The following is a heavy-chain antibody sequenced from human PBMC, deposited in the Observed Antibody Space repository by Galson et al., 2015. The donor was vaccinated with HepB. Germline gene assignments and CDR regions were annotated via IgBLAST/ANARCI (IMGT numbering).Heavy chain of an antibody. CDR3: TTPVDIRRITMVQGVISGYYYYMDV. Sequence: SLRLSCAASGFTFSNAWMSWVRQAPGRGLEWVGRIKSKTDGGTTDYAAPVKGRFTISRDDSKNTLYLQMNSLKTEDTAVYYCTTPVDIRRITMVQGVISGYYYYMDVWGKGTTVTVSS. CDR2: IKSKTDGGTT. J-gene: IGHJ6*03. D-gene: IGHD3-10*01. CDR1: GFTFSNAW. V-gene: IGHV3-15*01.